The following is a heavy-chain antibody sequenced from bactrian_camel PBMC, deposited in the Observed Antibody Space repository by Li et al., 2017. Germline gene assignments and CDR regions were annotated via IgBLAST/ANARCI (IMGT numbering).Heavy chain of an antibody. Sequence: QVQLVESGGGSVQTGGSLRLTCVASGITYGDYCMGWFRQAPGKERQGVATIDSTSRTTYAESVRGRFTISKDNTKRIVFLQMNSLKFEDTGIYYCAVAARRRWGSCDRYDDWGQGTQVTVS. D-gene: IGHD6*01. CDR2: IDSTSRT. CDR1: GITYGDYC. V-gene: IGHV3S53*01. CDR3: AVAARRRWGSCDRYDD. J-gene: IGHJ4*01.